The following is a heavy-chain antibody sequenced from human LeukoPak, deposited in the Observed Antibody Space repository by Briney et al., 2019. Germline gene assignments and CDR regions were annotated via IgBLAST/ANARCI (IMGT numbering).Heavy chain of an antibody. V-gene: IGHV3-48*03. Sequence: GGSLRLSCAASGFTFSSYEMNWVRQAPGKGLDWVSCISSSGSTIYYADSVKGRFTISRDNSKNTLYLQMNSLRAEDTAVYYCAKNVGERGSYYADYWGQGTLVTVSS. J-gene: IGHJ4*02. CDR2: ISSSGSTI. CDR1: GFTFSSYE. D-gene: IGHD1-26*01. CDR3: AKNVGERGSYYADY.